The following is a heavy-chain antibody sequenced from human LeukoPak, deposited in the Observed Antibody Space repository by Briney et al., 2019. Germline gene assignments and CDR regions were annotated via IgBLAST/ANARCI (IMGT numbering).Heavy chain of an antibody. J-gene: IGHJ3*02. CDR3: ARDIRPRFGSYSAFDI. CDR1: GYTFTSYY. CDR2: INPSGGST. V-gene: IGHV1-46*01. D-gene: IGHD1-26*01. Sequence: ASVKVSCKASGYTFTSYYMHWVRQAPGQGLEWMGIINPSGGSTSYAQKFQGRVTMTRDTSTSTVYMELSSLRSEDTAVYYCARDIRPRFGSYSAFDILGQGTMVTVSS.